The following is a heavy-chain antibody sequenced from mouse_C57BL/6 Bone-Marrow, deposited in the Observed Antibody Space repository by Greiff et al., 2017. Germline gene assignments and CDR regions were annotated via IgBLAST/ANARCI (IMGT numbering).Heavy chain of an antibody. CDR2: IWAGGST. D-gene: IGHD1-1*01. Sequence: VKLMESGPGLVAPSQSLSITCTVSGFSLTSYGVHWVRQPPGKGLEWLGVIWAGGSTNYNSALMSRLSISKDNSKSQVFLKMNSLQTDDTAMYYCARLREFAYWGQGTLVTVSS. J-gene: IGHJ3*01. CDR3: ARLREFAY. V-gene: IGHV2-9*02. CDR1: GFSLTSYG.